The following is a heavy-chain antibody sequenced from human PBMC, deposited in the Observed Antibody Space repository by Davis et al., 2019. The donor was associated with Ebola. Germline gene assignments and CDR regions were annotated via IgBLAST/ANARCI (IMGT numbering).Heavy chain of an antibody. J-gene: IGHJ4*02. CDR1: GVSVSDGLYY. CDR3: ARVGGSLGVDY. D-gene: IGHD1-26*01. Sequence: SETLSLTCTVSGVSVSDGLYYWSWIRQPPGKGLEWIGYIYYNGIVDYNPSLKSRLTFSVDTANNQFSLKMNSVNAADTAVYYCARVGGSLGVDYWGQGTLVTVSS. CDR2: IYYNGIV. V-gene: IGHV4-61*01.